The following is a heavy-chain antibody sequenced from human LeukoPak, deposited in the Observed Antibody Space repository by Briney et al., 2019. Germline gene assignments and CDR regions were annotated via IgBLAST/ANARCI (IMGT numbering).Heavy chain of an antibody. CDR2: IYHSGST. J-gene: IGHJ4*02. D-gene: IGHD3-10*01. CDR1: GYSISSGYN. V-gene: IGHV4-38-2*02. CDR3: ASSVLLWFGESPGGHFDY. Sequence: PSETLSLTCTVSGYSISSGYNWGWIRQPPGKGLEWIGSIYHSGSTYYNPSLKSRVTISVDTSKNQFSLKLSSVTAADTAVYYCASSVLLWFGESPGGHFDYWGQGTLVTVSS.